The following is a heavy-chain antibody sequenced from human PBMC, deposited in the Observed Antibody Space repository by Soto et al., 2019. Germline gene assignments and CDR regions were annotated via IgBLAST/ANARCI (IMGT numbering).Heavy chain of an antibody. D-gene: IGHD2-15*01. CDR1: GFSFSSYS. J-gene: IGHJ5*02. V-gene: IGHV3-21*01. Sequence: EVQLVGSGGGLVKPGGSLRLSCAASGFSFSSYSMSWVRQAPGKGLEWVSSISSSASHINYADSVKGRFTISRDNAKKSLYLQMNSLRAEDTAVYYCARGYTGYCSGGACYWFDPWGQGTLVTVSS. CDR3: ARGYTGYCSGGACYWFDP. CDR2: ISSSASHI.